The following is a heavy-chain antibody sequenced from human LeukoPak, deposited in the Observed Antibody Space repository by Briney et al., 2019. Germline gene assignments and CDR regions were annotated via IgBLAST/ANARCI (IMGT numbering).Heavy chain of an antibody. CDR3: AKDLNYDSSGYYYDY. J-gene: IGHJ4*02. D-gene: IGHD3-22*01. CDR2: ISGSGGST. Sequence: GGSLRLSCAASGFTFSSYEMNWVRQAPGKGLEWVSTISGSGGSTYYADSVKGRFTISRDNSKNTLYLQMNSLRAEDTAVYYCAKDLNYDSSGYYYDYWGQGTLVTVSS. V-gene: IGHV3-23*01. CDR1: GFTFSSYE.